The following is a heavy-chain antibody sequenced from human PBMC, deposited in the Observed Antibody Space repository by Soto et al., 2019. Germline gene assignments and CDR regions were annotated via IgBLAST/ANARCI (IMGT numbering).Heavy chain of an antibody. CDR3: VRSRVFIFLTRRTNNDYSDGMGV. J-gene: IGHJ6*02. V-gene: IGHV6-1*01. CDR1: GESVVSDSAA. Sequence: LLTISLSSGISGESVVSDSAAWNRIRKSPSRGLEWLGRAYYRSKWYIEYAPSVNSRITINPDTSKNQLSLQLISVNPEDTAVYYCVRSRVFIFLTRRTNNDYSDGMGVWGQRTMGTVSS. D-gene: IGHD3-9*01. CDR2: AYYRSKWYI.